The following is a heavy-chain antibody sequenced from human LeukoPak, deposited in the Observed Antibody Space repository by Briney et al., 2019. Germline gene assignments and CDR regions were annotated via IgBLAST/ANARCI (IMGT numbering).Heavy chain of an antibody. J-gene: IGHJ5*02. CDR2: INPSGGST. CDR1: GYTFTSYY. D-gene: IGHD6-6*01. CDR3: ARDWPRSSSGRIAARSYSWFDP. Sequence: ASVKVSCKASGYTFTSYYMHWVRQAPGQGLEWMGIINPSGGSTSYAQKFQGRVTMTRDTSTSTVYMELSSLRSEDTAVYYCARDWPRSSSGRIAARSYSWFDPWGQGTLVTVSS. V-gene: IGHV1-46*01.